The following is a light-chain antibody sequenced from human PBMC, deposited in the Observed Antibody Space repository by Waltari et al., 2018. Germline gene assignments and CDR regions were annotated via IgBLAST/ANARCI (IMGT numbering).Light chain of an antibody. J-gene: IGLJ3*02. V-gene: IGLV2-23*02. CDR1: SRDIGNYNL. CDR3: SSYAGSAISV. Sequence: QSALTQTATVSGSPGQSITISCSGTSRDIGNYNLVSWYQQHPGKAPTLIIYYVYKRPSGVSNRFSGSKSGNTAFLAISGLQTADEADYYCSSYAGSAISVFGGGTKLTVL. CDR2: YVY.